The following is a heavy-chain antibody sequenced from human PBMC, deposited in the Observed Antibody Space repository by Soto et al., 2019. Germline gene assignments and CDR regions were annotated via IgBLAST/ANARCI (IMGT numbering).Heavy chain of an antibody. CDR1: GGSIRSGDHY. CDR3: ARGGGSGWYLWWFDP. V-gene: IGHV4-31*03. D-gene: IGHD6-19*01. CDR2: VYYSGTT. J-gene: IGHJ5*02. Sequence: QVQLQESGPGLVRPSQTLSLTCSVSGGSIRSGDHYWSWIRQHPGKALEWIGYVYYSGTTDYNPSLKSRLTMSIDTSKLQFSMKLWSVTDADTAVYHCARGGGSGWYLWWFDPWGQGTLVTFSS.